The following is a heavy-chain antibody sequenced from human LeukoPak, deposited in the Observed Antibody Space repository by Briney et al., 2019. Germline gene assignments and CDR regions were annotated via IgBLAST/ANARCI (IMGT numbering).Heavy chain of an antibody. D-gene: IGHD5-18*01. CDR3: ARGGVDTAMVS. CDR2: INWNGGST. J-gene: IGHJ4*02. CDR1: GFTFDDYG. V-gene: IGHV3-20*04. Sequence: GGSLRLSCAASGFTFDDYGMSWVRQAPGKGLEWVSGINWNGGSTGYADSVKGRFTISRDNAKNSLYPQMNSLRAEDTALYYCARGGVDTAMVSWGQGTLVTVSS.